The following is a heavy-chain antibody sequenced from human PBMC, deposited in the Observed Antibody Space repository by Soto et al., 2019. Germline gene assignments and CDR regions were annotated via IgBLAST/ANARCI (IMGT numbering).Heavy chain of an antibody. CDR2: ISAYNGNT. CDR1: GYTFTNYG. Sequence: QVQLVQSGSEVKKPGAPVKVSCKASGYTFTNYGMSWVRQAPGQGLEWMGWISAYNGNTNHAQNFQGRVTMTTDTSTNTAYMELRSLRSDDTAVYYCARCYCSVGSCYSCWHFDLWGRGALVTVSS. CDR3: ARCYCSVGSCYSCWHFDL. J-gene: IGHJ2*01. V-gene: IGHV1-18*01. D-gene: IGHD2-15*01.